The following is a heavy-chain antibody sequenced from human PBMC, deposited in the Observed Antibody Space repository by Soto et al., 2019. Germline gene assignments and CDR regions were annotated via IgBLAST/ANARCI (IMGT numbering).Heavy chain of an antibody. Sequence: SVTVSCTAAGGPVISYAIIWGRRPPGQGLEWMGGIIPIFGTANYAQKFQGRVTITADESTSTAYMGSLRAEDTAIYYCAKTPGLQTPGYPIFYFDFWGQGALVTVSS. V-gene: IGHV1-69*13. J-gene: IGHJ4*02. D-gene: IGHD3-9*01. CDR2: IIPIFGTA. CDR1: GGPVISYA. CDR3: AKTPGLQTPGYPIFYFDF.